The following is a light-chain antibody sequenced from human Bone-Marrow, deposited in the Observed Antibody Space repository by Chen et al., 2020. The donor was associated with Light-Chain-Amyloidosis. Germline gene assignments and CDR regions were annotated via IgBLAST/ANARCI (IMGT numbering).Light chain of an antibody. J-gene: IGKJ1*01. CDR1: QSVASDY. CDR3: QQYGSSPVT. V-gene: IGKV3-20*01. CDR2: DAS. Sequence: ILLTQSPGTLSLSPGERATLSCRASQSVASDYVAWYQQKPGPAPRLLIYDASSRAPGIPDRFSGSESGIDFTLTISRVEPEDFAVYYCQQYGSSPVTFGQGTKVEIK.